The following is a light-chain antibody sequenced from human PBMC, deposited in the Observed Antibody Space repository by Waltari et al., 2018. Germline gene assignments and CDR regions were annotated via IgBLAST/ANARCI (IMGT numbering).Light chain of an antibody. Sequence: EIVLTQSPATLSLSPRERATLSCRASQSVSSYLAWYQQKPGQAPRLLIYDASSRATGIPARFSGSGSGTDFTLTISSLEPEDFAVYYCQQRSNWLLTFGGGTKVEIK. CDR3: QQRSNWLLT. CDR2: DAS. CDR1: QSVSSY. V-gene: IGKV3-11*01. J-gene: IGKJ4*01.